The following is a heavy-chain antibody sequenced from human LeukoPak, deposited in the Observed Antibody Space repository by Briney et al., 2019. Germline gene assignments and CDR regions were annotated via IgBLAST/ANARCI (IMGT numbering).Heavy chain of an antibody. CDR2: ISAYNGNT. CDR1: GYTFTSYG. D-gene: IGHD3-22*01. CDR3: ARVDPYDSSAYYFDY. Sequence: ASVKVSCKASGYTFTSYGIGWARQAPGQGLEWMGWISAYNGNTNYAQKLQGRVTMTTDTSTSTAYMELRSLRSDDTAVYYCARVDPYDSSAYYFDYWGQGTLVTVSS. J-gene: IGHJ4*02. V-gene: IGHV1-18*01.